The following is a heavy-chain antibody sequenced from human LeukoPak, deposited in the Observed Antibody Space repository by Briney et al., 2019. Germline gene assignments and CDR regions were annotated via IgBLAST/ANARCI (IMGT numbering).Heavy chain of an antibody. J-gene: IGHJ5*02. V-gene: IGHV4-59*08. CDR3: ARHGPFDLGDYASRRNWFDP. CDR2: IYYSGST. Sequence: SETLSLTCTVSGGSISSYYWSWIRQPPGKGLEWIGYIYYSGSTNYNPSLKSRVTISVDTSKNQFSLKLSSVTAADTAVYYCARHGPFDLGDYASRRNWFDPWGQGTLVTVSS. D-gene: IGHD4-17*01. CDR1: GGSISSYY.